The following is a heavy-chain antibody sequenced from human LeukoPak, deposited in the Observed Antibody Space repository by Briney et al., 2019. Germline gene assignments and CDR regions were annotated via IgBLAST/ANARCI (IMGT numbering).Heavy chain of an antibody. CDR3: ARSYDSSGYYYVNYFDY. V-gene: IGHV4-4*07. CDR2: IYTSGST. Sequence: SETLSLTCTVSGGSISSYYWSWIRQPAGKGLEWIGRIYTSGSTNYNPSLKSRVTMSVDTSKNQFSLKLSSVTAADTAVYYCARSYDSSGYYYVNYFDYWGQGTLVTVSS. CDR1: GGSISSYY. D-gene: IGHD3-22*01. J-gene: IGHJ4*02.